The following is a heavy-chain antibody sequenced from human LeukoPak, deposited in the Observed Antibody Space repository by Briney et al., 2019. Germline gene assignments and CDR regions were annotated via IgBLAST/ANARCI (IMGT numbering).Heavy chain of an antibody. V-gene: IGHV3-23*01. D-gene: IGHD2-15*01. Sequence: GGSLRLSCAASGFTFSDYAMSWVRQAPGGGLEWVSAISGSGDKTFHANSVKGRFTTSRDNSKNTLSLQMSSLRVEDSAVYFCAKDTSAWWYHRAYMNVWGTGTTVTVSS. CDR1: GFTFSDYA. J-gene: IGHJ6*03. CDR3: AKDTSAWWYHRAYMNV. CDR2: ISGSGDKT.